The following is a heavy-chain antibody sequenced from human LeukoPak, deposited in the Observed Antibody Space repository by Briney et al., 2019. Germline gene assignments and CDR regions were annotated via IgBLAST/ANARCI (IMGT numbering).Heavy chain of an antibody. D-gene: IGHD4-17*01. J-gene: IGHJ3*02. Sequence: GRSLRLSCTASGFTFGDYAMSWFCQAPGKGLEWVGFIRSKAYGGTTEYAASVKGRFTISRDDSKSIAYLQMNSLKTEDTAVYYCTRDLNGDYGFAFDIWGQGTMVTVSS. CDR3: TRDLNGDYGFAFDI. CDR1: GFTFGDYA. V-gene: IGHV3-49*03. CDR2: IRSKAYGGTT.